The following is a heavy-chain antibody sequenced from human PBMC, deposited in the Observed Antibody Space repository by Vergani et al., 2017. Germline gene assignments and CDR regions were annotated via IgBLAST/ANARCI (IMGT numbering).Heavy chain of an antibody. CDR1: GFKFSQFG. CDR3: ARDVLDCSVIRGVLRAVEFNYMDV. D-gene: IGHD3-3*01. CDR2: ISYDGSKT. V-gene: IGHV3-33*05. J-gene: IGHJ6*03. Sequence: QVQLVESGGGVVQPGTSLRLSCEASGFKFSQFGMHWVRQGPGKGLEWVAFISYDGSKTKYADSKKGRVTISRDNSKNTVGLEMSSWRVDDTATYYCARDVLDCSVIRGVLRAVEFNYMDVWGQGTTVTVSS.